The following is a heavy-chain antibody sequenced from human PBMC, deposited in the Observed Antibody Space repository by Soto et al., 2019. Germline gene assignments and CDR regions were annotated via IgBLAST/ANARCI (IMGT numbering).Heavy chain of an antibody. J-gene: IGHJ6*02. CDR2: IFYTGIT. CDR1: GGSISSYY. CDR3: ARRGFGVFDFGTVSSPDIYYYDMDV. Sequence: SETLSLTCTVSGGSISSYYWSWIRQTPGKGLEWIGHIFYTGITKYNSSLRSRVTISLDTSKTQFSLTLNSVTAADTAVYYSARRGFGVFDFGTVSSPDIYYYDMDVWGQGTTVTVSS. D-gene: IGHD3-3*01. V-gene: IGHV4-59*08.